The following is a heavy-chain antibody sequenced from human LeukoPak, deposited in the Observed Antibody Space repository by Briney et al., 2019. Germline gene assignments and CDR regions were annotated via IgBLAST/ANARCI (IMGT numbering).Heavy chain of an antibody. J-gene: IGHJ4*02. CDR2: VSDSETT. CDR1: GASMHNHY. Sequence: PSETLSLTCSVSGASMHNHYWSWIRQPPGKALEWIGYVSDSETTNYNPSLKSRVSMSVDTSKNEFSLRLSSVTAADTALYYCATRPAETTWFGVFDYWSRGTLDTVSS. V-gene: IGHV4-59*11. D-gene: IGHD3-10*01. CDR3: ATRPAETTWFGVFDY.